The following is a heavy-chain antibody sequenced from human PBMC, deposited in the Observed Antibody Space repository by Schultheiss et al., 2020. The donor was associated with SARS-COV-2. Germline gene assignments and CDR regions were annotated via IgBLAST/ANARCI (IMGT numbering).Heavy chain of an antibody. CDR2: ISYDGSNK. D-gene: IGHD3-3*01. V-gene: IGHV3-33*05. CDR3: ARGREMVLDWLLRHNWFDP. Sequence: GGSLRLSCAASGFTFTNYAMHWVRQAPGKGLEWVAVISYDGSNKYYADSVKGRFTVFRDNSENTLYLQMNSLRAEDTAVYYCARGREMVLDWLLRHNWFDPWGQGTRVTVSS. J-gene: IGHJ5*02. CDR1: GFTFTNYA.